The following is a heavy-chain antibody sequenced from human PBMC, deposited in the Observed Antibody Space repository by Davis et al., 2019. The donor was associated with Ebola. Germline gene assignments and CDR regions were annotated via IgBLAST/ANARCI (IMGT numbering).Heavy chain of an antibody. CDR2: IIPILGIA. CDR1: GGTFSSYA. Sequence: SVQVSCKASGGTFSSYAISWVRQAPGQGLGWMGGIIPILGIANYAQKFQGRVTITADESTSTAYMELSSLRSEDTAVYYCASGLVRGESYWYFDLWGRGTLVTVSS. V-gene: IGHV1-69*10. D-gene: IGHD6-6*01. CDR3: ASGLVRGESYWYFDL. J-gene: IGHJ2*01.